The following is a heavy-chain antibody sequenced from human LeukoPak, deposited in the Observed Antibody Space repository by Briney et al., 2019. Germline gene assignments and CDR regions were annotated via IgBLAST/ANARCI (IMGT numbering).Heavy chain of an antibody. Sequence: SGGSLRLSCAAAGFTFSNNYMRWVRQAPGKGVEWVSVIYSGDNTYYVESVKGRFTISRDNSKNTLFLQMNRLRAEDTAVYYCAGRRVLDASFDYWGQGTLVTVSS. J-gene: IGHJ4*02. CDR2: IYSGDNT. V-gene: IGHV3-66*02. CDR3: AGRRVLDASFDY. D-gene: IGHD3-16*01. CDR1: GFTFSNNY.